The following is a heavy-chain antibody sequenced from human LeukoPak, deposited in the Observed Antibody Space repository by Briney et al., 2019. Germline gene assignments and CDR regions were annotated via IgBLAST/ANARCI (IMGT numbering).Heavy chain of an antibody. D-gene: IGHD2-2*01. CDR1: AYTFTGYY. CDR3: ARSTLPSDIVVVPAALTGFGMDV. Sequence: ASVKVSCKASAYTFTGYYMHWVRQAPGQGLEWMGWIYPNSGGTNYAQKFQGRVTMTRDTSISTAYMELSRLRSDDTAVYYCARSTLPSDIVVVPAALTGFGMDVWGKGTTVTVSS. CDR2: IYPNSGGT. V-gene: IGHV1-2*02. J-gene: IGHJ6*04.